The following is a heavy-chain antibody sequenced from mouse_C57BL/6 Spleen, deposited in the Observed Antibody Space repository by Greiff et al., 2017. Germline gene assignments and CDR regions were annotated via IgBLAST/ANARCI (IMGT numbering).Heavy chain of an antibody. Sequence: VQLQQPGAELVRPGSSVKLSCKASGYTFTSYWMHWVKQRPIQGLEWIGNIDPSDSETHYNQKFKDKATLTVDKSSSTAYMQLSSLTSEDSAVYYYARFYYCGSNWYFDVWGKGTTVTVSS. CDR1: GYTFTSYW. D-gene: IGHD1-1*01. CDR3: ARFYYCGSNWYFDV. CDR2: IDPSDSET. V-gene: IGHV1-52*01. J-gene: IGHJ1*03.